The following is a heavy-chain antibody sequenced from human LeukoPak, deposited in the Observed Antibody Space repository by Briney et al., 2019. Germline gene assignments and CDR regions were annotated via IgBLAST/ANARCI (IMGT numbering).Heavy chain of an antibody. D-gene: IGHD1-26*01. CDR3: ARETSGSYYNDYYFDY. CDR1: GFTFSSYS. J-gene: IGHJ4*02. V-gene: IGHV3-21*01. CDR2: ISSSSSYI. Sequence: PGGSLRLSCAASGFTFSSYSMNWVRQAPGKGLEWVSSISSSSSYIYYADSVKGRFTISRDNAKNSLYLQMNSLRAEDTAVYYCARETSGSYYNDYYFDYWGQGTLVTVSS.